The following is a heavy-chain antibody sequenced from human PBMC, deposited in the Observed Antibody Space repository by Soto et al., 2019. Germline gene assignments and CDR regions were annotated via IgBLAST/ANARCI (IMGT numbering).Heavy chain of an antibody. CDR2: INHSGST. V-gene: IGHV4-39*01. CDR1: GVSIFSHSYY. Sequence: QLQLQESGPGLVRPSETLSLTCTVSGVSIFSHSYYWGWIRQAPGKGLEWIATINHSGSTYHNPSLKSRVTMSADTSKNQFSLNLSSVTAADTAVYYCARRYAPRYSSGNNHFDLWGQGTLVTVSS. J-gene: IGHJ4*02. CDR3: ARRYAPRYSSGNNHFDL. D-gene: IGHD2-15*01.